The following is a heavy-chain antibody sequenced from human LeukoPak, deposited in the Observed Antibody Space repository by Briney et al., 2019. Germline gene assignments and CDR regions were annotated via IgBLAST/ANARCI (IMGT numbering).Heavy chain of an antibody. CDR1: GGTFSTYA. Sequence: SVRVSCKASGGTFSTYAISWLRQAPGQGLEWMGGIIPILGTTNYAQKFRGRVTITADESTSTAYMDLSSLRSEDTAVYYCAREVGAAKWNAFDIWGQGTMVTVSS. CDR3: AREVGAAKWNAFDI. D-gene: IGHD2-15*01. V-gene: IGHV1-69*13. CDR2: IIPILGTT. J-gene: IGHJ3*02.